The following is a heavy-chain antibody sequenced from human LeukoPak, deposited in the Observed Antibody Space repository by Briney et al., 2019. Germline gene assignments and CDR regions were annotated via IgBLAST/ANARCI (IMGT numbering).Heavy chain of an antibody. J-gene: IGHJ3*01. CDR3: TTVFEATTDAFDL. V-gene: IGHV3-15*01. D-gene: IGHD5-12*01. Sequence: GGSLRLSCAASGFTFINAWMSWVRQAPGKGLEWVGPIKSKTDGGTTDYAAPVKGRFTISRDDSKNTLYLQMNSLKTEDTAVYYCTTVFEATTDAFDLWGQGTMVTVSS. CDR2: IKSKTDGGTT. CDR1: GFTFINAW.